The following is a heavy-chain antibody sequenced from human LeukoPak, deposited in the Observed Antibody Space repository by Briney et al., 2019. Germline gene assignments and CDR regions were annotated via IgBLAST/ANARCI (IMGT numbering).Heavy chain of an antibody. CDR3: ARAGSSTIDY. Sequence: SETLSLTCAVYGGSFSGYYWSWIRQPPGKGLEWIGEINHSGSTNYNPSLKSRVTISVDTSKNQFSLKLSSVTAADTAVHYCARAGSSTIDYWGQGTLVTVSS. CDR2: INHSGST. J-gene: IGHJ4*02. D-gene: IGHD2-2*01. CDR1: GGSFSGYY. V-gene: IGHV4-34*01.